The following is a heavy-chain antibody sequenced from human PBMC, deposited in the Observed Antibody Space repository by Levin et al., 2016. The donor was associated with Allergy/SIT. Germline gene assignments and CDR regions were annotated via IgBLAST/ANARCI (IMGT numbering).Heavy chain of an antibody. CDR2: IYYSGST. Sequence: RQAPGKGLEWIGSIYYSGSTYYNPSLKSRVTISVDTSKNQFSLKLSSVTAADTAVYYCACTVVAAIDAFDIWGQGTMVTVSS. V-gene: IGHV4-39*01. D-gene: IGHD2-15*01. J-gene: IGHJ3*02. CDR3: ACTVVAAIDAFDI.